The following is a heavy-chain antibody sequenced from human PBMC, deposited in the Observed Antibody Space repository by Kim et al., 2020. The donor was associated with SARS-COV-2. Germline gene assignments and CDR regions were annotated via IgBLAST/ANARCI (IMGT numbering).Heavy chain of an antibody. CDR2: IDYSGRT. V-gene: IGHV4-39*01. Sequence: SETLSLTCSVSGGSISISGYYWGWIRQPPGKGLEWIASIDYSGRTYYYPSLKSRLTMSKDTSKNQFSLKVNSVTAADTAVYYCARHNNGMDLWGQGTTVTVSS. CDR1: GGSISISGYY. J-gene: IGHJ6*02. CDR3: ARHNNGMDL.